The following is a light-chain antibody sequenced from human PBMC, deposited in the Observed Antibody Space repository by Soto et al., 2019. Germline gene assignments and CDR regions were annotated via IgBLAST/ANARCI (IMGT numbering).Light chain of an antibody. Sequence: QSALTQPPSASGSFGQSVTISCTGTSSDVGGYNYVSWYQQHPGKAPKLMIYEVSERPSGVPDRFSGSKSGNTASLTVSGLQADDEADYYCSSYSGTNYHYVFGTGTKVTDL. CDR1: SSDVGGYNY. CDR2: EVS. J-gene: IGLJ1*01. CDR3: SSYSGTNYHYV. V-gene: IGLV2-8*01.